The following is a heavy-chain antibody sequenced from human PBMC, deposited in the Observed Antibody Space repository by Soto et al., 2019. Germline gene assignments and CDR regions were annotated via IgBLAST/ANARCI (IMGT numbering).Heavy chain of an antibody. V-gene: IGHV1-69*01. Sequence: QVQLVQSGAEVKQPGSSAKVSCKASGGTFSSYRINLVRQAPGQGLEWVGGIVPIRRTADYAQTFQGRVSITSDESARTSYFELRSLRSQDTAVYYCVRDSGAKLSSSWGQGTQVTVSS. J-gene: IGHJ4*02. CDR2: IVPIRRTA. D-gene: IGHD6-13*01. CDR3: VRDSGAKLSSS. CDR1: GGTFSSYR.